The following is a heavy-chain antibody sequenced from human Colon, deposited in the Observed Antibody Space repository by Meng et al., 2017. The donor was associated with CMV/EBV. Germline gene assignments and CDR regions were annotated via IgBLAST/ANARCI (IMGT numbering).Heavy chain of an antibody. CDR1: GGSISSGSYH. CDR2: IHNSGST. Sequence: GSLRLSCTVSGGSISSGSYHWGWTRQTPGKGLEWVGSIHNSGSTHYSPSLKSRVTMSVDTSKNQLSLKLTSVTAADTAVYYCARISGGGACCGADYWGQGTLVTVSS. CDR3: ARISGGGACCGADY. D-gene: IGHD2-21*02. J-gene: IGHJ4*02. V-gene: IGHV4-39*07.